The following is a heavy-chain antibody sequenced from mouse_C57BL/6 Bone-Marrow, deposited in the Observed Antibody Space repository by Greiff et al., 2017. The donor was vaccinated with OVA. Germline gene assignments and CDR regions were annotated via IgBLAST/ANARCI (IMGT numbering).Heavy chain of an antibody. CDR1: GYTFTSYW. CDR2: IHPNSGST. D-gene: IGHD2-4*01. CDR3: EDDYGL. J-gene: IGHJ2*01. V-gene: IGHV1-64*01. Sequence: QVQLQQPGAELVKPGASVKLSCKASGYTFTSYWMPWVQQRPGQGLEWIGMIHPNSGSTNYNEKLKSKATLTVDKSSSTADMQLSSLTTEDSAVYYCEDDYGLWGQGTTLTVSS.